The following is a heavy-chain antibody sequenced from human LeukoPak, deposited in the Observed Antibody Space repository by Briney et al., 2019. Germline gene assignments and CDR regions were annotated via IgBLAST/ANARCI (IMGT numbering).Heavy chain of an antibody. CDR3: ARNLGELSFVDY. J-gene: IGHJ4*02. CDR2: INHSGST. D-gene: IGHD3-16*02. CDR1: GFTFSSNY. Sequence: GSLRLSCAASGFTFSSNYMSWIRQPPGKGLEWIGEINHSGSTNYNPSLKSRVTISVDTSKNQFSLKLSSVTAADTAVYYCARNLGELSFVDYWGQGTLVTVSS. V-gene: IGHV4-34*01.